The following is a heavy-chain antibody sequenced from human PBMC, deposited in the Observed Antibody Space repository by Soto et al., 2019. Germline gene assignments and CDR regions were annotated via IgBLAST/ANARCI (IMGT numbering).Heavy chain of an antibody. V-gene: IGHV4-39*01. Sequence: QLQLQESGPGLVKPSETLSLTCTVSGGSISKSNYFWGWIRQPPGKGLEWIGSTYYSGSTSYNSSLKSRVTISVDTSRNQFSLRLSSMTAADPAVYYCASPKLGAFDIWGKGTKVTVSS. CDR1: GGSISKSNYF. J-gene: IGHJ3*02. CDR2: TYYSGST. D-gene: IGHD3-16*01. CDR3: ASPKLGAFDI.